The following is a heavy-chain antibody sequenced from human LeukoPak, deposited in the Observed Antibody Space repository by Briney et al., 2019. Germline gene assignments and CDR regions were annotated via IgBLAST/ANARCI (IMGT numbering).Heavy chain of an antibody. J-gene: IGHJ3*02. CDR3: AKGYGDLVAFDI. CDR1: GFTFSSYG. V-gene: IGHV3-30*02. Sequence: PGGSLRLSCAASGFTFSSYGMDWVRQAPGKGLEWVAFIRDDGNNKDYADSVKGRFTISRDNSKNTLYLQMNSLRVEDTAVYYCAKGYGDLVAFDIWGQGTMVTVSS. D-gene: IGHD4-17*01. CDR2: IRDDGNNK.